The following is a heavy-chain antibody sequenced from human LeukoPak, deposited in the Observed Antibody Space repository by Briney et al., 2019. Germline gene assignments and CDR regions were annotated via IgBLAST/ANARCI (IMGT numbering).Heavy chain of an antibody. Sequence: PSQTLSLTCTVSGGSISSGSYYWSWIRRPAGKGLEWIGRIYTSGSTNYNPSLKTRVTISVDPSKNQFSLKLSSVTAADTAVYYCARAFTYYYASSGYYGYWGQGTLVTVSS. D-gene: IGHD3-22*01. V-gene: IGHV4-61*02. CDR3: ARAFTYYYASSGYYGY. CDR2: IYTSGST. J-gene: IGHJ4*02. CDR1: GGSISSGSYY.